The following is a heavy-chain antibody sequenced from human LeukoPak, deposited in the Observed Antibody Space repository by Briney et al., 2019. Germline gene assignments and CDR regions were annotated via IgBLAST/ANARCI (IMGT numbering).Heavy chain of an antibody. CDR2: ISGSGGST. D-gene: IGHD3-9*01. CDR1: GFTFSSYA. CDR3: AKSRDILTGYYRDYYYYGMDV. J-gene: IGHJ6*02. Sequence: GGSLSLSCAASGFTFSSYAMSWVRQAPGKGLEWVSAISGSGGSTYDADSVKGRFTISRDNSKNTLYLQMNSLRAEDTAVYYCAKSRDILTGYYRDYYYYGMDVWGQGTTVTVSS. V-gene: IGHV3-23*01.